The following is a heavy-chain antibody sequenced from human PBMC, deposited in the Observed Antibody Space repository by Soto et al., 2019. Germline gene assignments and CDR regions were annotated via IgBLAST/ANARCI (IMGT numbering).Heavy chain of an antibody. D-gene: IGHD1-26*01. V-gene: IGHV1-18*01. CDR1: GYTFTSYA. J-gene: IGHJ4*02. CDR3: ATVVGAVPY. CDR2: FSAYNGNT. Sequence: QIHLVQSGAEVKEPGAAVKVSCKASGYTFTSYAISWVRQAPGQGLEWMGRFSAYNGNTKYAQNLQGRVTVTTDTSPDTAYMELRSLRSDDTAVYYCATVVGAVPYGGQGTLVTVSS.